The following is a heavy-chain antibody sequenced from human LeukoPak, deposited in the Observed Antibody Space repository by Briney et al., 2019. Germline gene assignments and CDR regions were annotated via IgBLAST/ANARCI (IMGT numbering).Heavy chain of an antibody. J-gene: IGHJ3*02. CDR3: ARRVLSARDASDI. D-gene: IGHD2/OR15-2a*01. Sequence: GGSLRLSCAASGFTFSSYSMNWVRQAPGKGLEWVSSISGSSTYIYYADSVKGRFTISRDNAKNSLYLQMHSLRAEDTAVYYCARRVLSARDASDIWGQGTMVTASS. V-gene: IGHV3-21*01. CDR2: ISGSSTYI. CDR1: GFTFSSYS.